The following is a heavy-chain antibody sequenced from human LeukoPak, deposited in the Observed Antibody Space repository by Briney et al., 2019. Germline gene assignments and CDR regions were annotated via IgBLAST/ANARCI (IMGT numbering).Heavy chain of an antibody. Sequence: PGGSLRLSCAASGFTVRTNYMSWVRQAPGKGLEWVSVIYSGGSTYYADSVKGRFTISRDNSKNTLYLQMKSLRAEDTAVYYCARDPSGDFDYWGQGTLVTVSS. J-gene: IGHJ4*02. CDR3: ARDPSGDFDY. V-gene: IGHV3-66*02. D-gene: IGHD1-26*01. CDR1: GFTVRTNY. CDR2: IYSGGST.